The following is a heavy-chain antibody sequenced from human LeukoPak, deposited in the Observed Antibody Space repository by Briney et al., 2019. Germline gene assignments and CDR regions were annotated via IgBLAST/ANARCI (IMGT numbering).Heavy chain of an antibody. CDR1: GGSISSSSYY. CDR3: ARYCCGGSCYSDWFDP. D-gene: IGHD2-15*01. V-gene: IGHV4-61*05. CDR2: IYYSGST. Sequence: PSETLSLTCTVSGGSISSSSYYWGWIRQPPGKGLEWIGYIYYSGSTNYNPSLKGRVTISVDTSKNQFSLKLSSVTAADTAVYYCARYCCGGSCYSDWFDPWGQGTLVTVSS. J-gene: IGHJ5*02.